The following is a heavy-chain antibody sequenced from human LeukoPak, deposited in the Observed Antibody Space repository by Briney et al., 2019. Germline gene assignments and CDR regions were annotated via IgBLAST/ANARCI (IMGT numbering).Heavy chain of an antibody. CDR1: GESFSGYH. V-gene: IGHV4-34*01. D-gene: IGHD3-3*01. CDR3: ARNYDFWSGSSPAY. J-gene: IGHJ4*02. Sequence: PSETLSLTCAVYGESFSGYHWSWIRQPPGKGLEWIGEINHSGSTNYNPSLKSRVTISVDTSKNQFSLKLSSVTAADTAVYYCARNYDFWSGSSPAYWGQGTLVTVSS. CDR2: INHSGST.